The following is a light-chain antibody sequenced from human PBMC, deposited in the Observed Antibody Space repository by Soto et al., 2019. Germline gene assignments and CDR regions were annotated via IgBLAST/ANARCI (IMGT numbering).Light chain of an antibody. J-gene: IGKJ2*01. CDR2: KAS. CDR3: QQYKDSFPYT. V-gene: IGKV1-5*03. Sequence: DIQLTQSPSTLSASVGDRVTITCRASQSSSTWLAWYQQKPGTAPKLLIYKASTLESGVPSRFSGSRSGTEFTLDVSSLQPDDFATYYCQQYKDSFPYTFGQGTKLEIK. CDR1: QSSSTW.